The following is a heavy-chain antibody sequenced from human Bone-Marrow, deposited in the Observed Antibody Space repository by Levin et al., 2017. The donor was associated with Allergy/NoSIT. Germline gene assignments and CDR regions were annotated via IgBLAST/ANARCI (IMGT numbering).Heavy chain of an antibody. CDR3: ARDWRYCSGGSCYVFDY. J-gene: IGHJ4*02. D-gene: IGHD2-15*01. CDR2: ISGDGGST. CDR1: GGSFTSYY. Sequence: ETLSLTCAVSGGSFTSYYWSWVRQAPGKGLEWVSGISGDGGSTYYADSVKGRFTISRDNSKNTLHLQMNSLRVEDTALYYCARDWRYCSGGSCYVFDYWGQGSLVTVSS. V-gene: IGHV3-23*01.